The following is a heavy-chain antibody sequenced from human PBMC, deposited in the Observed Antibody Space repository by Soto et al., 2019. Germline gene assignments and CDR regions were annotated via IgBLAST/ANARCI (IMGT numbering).Heavy chain of an antibody. D-gene: IGHD3-10*01. CDR3: TTDQSLLWFGELTPFDY. J-gene: IGHJ4*02. CDR1: GFTFSNAW. V-gene: IGHV3-15*01. Sequence: GGSLRLSCAASGFTFSNAWMSWVRQAPGKGLEWVGRIKSKTEGGTTDYAAPVKGRFTISRDDSKNTLYLQMNSLKTEDTAVYYCTTDQSLLWFGELTPFDYWGQGTLVTVSS. CDR2: IKSKTEGGTT.